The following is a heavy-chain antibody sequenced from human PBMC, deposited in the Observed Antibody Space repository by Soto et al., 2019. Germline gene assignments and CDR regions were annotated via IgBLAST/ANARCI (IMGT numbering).Heavy chain of an antibody. D-gene: IGHD2-2*01. CDR1: GGSFSGYY. CDR3: ARGALGYCSSTSCSRPLYYYYYGMDV. CDR2: INHSGST. Sequence: SETLSLTCAVYGGSFSGYYWSWIRQRPWQGLEWIGGINHSGSTNDNPSLKSRVTISVDTSKNQFSLKLSSVTAADTAVYYCARGALGYCSSTSCSRPLYYYYYGMDVWGQGTTVTVSS. V-gene: IGHV4-34*01. J-gene: IGHJ6*02.